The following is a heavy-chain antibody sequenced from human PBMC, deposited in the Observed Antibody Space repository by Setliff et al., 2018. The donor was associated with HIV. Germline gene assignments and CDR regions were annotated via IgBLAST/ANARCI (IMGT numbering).Heavy chain of an antibody. CDR1: GFTFSSHW. CDR2: IGQDGSEK. CDR3: ARGDYYDSSGYYIDAFDV. D-gene: IGHD3-22*01. J-gene: IGHJ3*01. V-gene: IGHV3-7*03. Sequence: GGSLRLSCAASGFTFSSHWMSWIRQAPGKGPEWVANIGQDGSEKYYVDSVMGRFTISRDNAKNSLELEMKFLSDEETAVYYCARGDYYDSSGYYIDAFDVWGQGTKVTVSS.